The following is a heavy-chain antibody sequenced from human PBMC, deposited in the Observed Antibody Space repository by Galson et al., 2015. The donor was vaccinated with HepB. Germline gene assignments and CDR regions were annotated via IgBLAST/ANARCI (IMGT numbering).Heavy chain of an antibody. CDR2: ISSSSSTI. V-gene: IGHV3-48*04. CDR1: GFTFSSYS. Sequence: SLRLSCAASGFTFSSYSMNWVRQAPGKGLEWVSYISSSSSTIYYADSVKGRFTISRDNAKNSLYLQMNSLRAEDTAVYYCARDGSPFAPRGDYFDYWGQGTLVTVSS. J-gene: IGHJ4*02. CDR3: ARDGSPFAPRGDYFDY. D-gene: IGHD2-2*03.